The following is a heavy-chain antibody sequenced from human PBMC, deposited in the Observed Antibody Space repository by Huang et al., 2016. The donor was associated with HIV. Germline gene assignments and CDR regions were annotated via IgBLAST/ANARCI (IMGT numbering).Heavy chain of an antibody. CDR2: INHSEST. CDR1: GGSFSGYY. J-gene: IGHJ6*03. V-gene: IGHV4-34*01. CDR3: ARGQGGYYYYYMDV. Sequence: QVQLQQWGAGLLRPSETLSLTCAVYGGSFSGYYGTWTRQPPGKGLEWVVEINHSESTNYNPSLKSRVTISVDTARNQFSLTLTSVTAADTAVYYCARGQGGYYYYYMDVWGKGTTVTVSS.